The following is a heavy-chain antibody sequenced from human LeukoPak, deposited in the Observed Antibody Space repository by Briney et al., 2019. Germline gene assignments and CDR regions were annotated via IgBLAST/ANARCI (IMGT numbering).Heavy chain of an antibody. Sequence: GSLRLSCAASGFTFSSYGMHWVRQAPGKGLEWVAVIWYDGSNKYYADSVKGRFTISRDNSKNTLYLQMNSLRAEDTAVYYCARKMGYVGGIDYWGQGTLVTVSS. CDR2: IWYDGSNK. CDR3: ARKMGYVGGIDY. D-gene: IGHD3-16*01. V-gene: IGHV3-33*01. CDR1: GFTFSSYG. J-gene: IGHJ4*02.